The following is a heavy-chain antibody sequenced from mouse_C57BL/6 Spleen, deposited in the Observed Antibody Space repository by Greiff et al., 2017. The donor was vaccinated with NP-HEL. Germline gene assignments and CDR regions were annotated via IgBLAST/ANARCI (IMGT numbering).Heavy chain of an antibody. V-gene: IGHV5-17*01. CDR2: ISSGSSTI. CDR1: GFTFSDYG. CDR3: AREGSSYAMDY. D-gene: IGHD1-1*01. J-gene: IGHJ4*01. Sequence: VQLKESGGGLVKPGGSLKLSCAASGFTFSDYGMHWVRQAPEKGLEWVAYISSGSSTIYYADTVKGRFTISRDNAKNTLFLQMTSLRSEDTAMYYCAREGSSYAMDYWGQGTSVTVSS.